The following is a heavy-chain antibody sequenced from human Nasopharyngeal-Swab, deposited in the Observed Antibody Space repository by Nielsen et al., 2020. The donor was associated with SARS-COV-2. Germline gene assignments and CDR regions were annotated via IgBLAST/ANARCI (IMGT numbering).Heavy chain of an antibody. V-gene: IGHV4-31*03. CDR3: AREVIAEPDSDGFDI. D-gene: IGHD1-14*01. CDR1: GGSIRSAGYF. Sequence: SETLSLTCTVSGGSIRSAGYFWSWIRQHPGKGLEWNGYIHYTGSVYYNPSLETRVTISVDTSENQFSLDLSSVTAADTAVYYCAREVIAEPDSDGFDIWGQGTMVTVSS. CDR2: IHYTGSV. J-gene: IGHJ3*02.